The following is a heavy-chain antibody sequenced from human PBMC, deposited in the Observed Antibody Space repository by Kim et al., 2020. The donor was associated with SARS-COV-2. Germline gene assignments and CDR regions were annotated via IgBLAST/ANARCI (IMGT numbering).Heavy chain of an antibody. V-gene: IGHV1-18*04. CDR2: ISAYNGNT. CDR1: GYTFTSYG. CDR3: ARSYDSSGYYLAYYGMDV. Sequence: ASVKVSCKASGYTFTSYGISWVRQAPGQGLEWMGWISAYNGNTNYAQKLQGRVTMTTDTSTSTAYMELRSLRSDDTAVYYCARSYDSSGYYLAYYGMDVWGQGTTVTVSS. J-gene: IGHJ6*02. D-gene: IGHD3-22*01.